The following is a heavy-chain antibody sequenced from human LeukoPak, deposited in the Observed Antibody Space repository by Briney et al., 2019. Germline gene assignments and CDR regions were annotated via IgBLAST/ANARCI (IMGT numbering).Heavy chain of an antibody. J-gene: IGHJ4*02. CDR1: GFTFSSYA. CDR2: ISGSAGDT. CDR3: AKNIYDSSGYYTYYFDY. Sequence: GGSLRLSCAASGFTFSSYAMSWVRQAPGKGLEWVSAISGSAGDTFYADSVKDRFTISRDNSKNTLYLQMNSLRAEDTAVYYCAKNIYDSSGYYTYYFDYWGQGTLVTVSS. V-gene: IGHV3-23*01. D-gene: IGHD3-22*01.